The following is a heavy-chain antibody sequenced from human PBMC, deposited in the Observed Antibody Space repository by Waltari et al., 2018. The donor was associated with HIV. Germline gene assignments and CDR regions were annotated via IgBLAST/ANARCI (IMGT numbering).Heavy chain of an antibody. V-gene: IGHV3-30*02. J-gene: IGHJ6*02. CDR2: IRYDGSNK. Sequence: QVQLVASGGGGVQPGGSLRLSCSASGFTFSSSRLPWVRTAPGKGLEWLAFIRYDGSNKYYADSVKGRFTISRDNSKNTLYLQMNSLRAEDTAVYYCAKDGQLYYYYGMDVWGQGTTVTVSS. CDR1: GFTFSSSR. CDR3: AKDGQLYYYYGMDV. D-gene: IGHD5-18*01.